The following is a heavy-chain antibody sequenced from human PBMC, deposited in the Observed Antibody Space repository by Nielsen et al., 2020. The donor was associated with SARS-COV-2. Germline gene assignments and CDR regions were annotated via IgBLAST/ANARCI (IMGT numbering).Heavy chain of an antibody. Sequence: SLKISCAASGFTFDDYAMHWVRQAPGKGLEWVSGISWNSGSIGYADSVKGRFTISRDNAKNTLYLQMNSLRAEDTAVYYCARVLRSPLTGYYYYGMDVWGQGTTVTVSS. CDR2: ISWNSGSI. CDR3: ARVLRSPLTGYYYYGMDV. D-gene: IGHD1-20*01. J-gene: IGHJ6*02. CDR1: GFTFDDYA. V-gene: IGHV3-9*01.